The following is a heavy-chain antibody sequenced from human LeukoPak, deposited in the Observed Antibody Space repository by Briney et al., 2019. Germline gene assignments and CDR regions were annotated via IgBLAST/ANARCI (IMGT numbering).Heavy chain of an antibody. Sequence: GGSLRLSCAASGFTFSSYEMNWVRQAPGKGLEWVSYISSSGSTIYYADSVKGRFTISRDNAKNSLYLQMNSLRAEDTAVYYCAKSLDVLTGYLWSLDYWGQGTLVTVSS. CDR3: AKSLDVLTGYLWSLDY. J-gene: IGHJ4*02. D-gene: IGHD3-9*01. CDR1: GFTFSSYE. CDR2: ISSSGSTI. V-gene: IGHV3-48*03.